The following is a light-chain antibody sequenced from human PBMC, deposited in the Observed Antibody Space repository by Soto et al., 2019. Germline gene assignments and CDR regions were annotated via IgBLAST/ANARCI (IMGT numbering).Light chain of an antibody. CDR3: QQYYSYPQT. CDR1: QGISSY. V-gene: IGKV1-8*01. Sequence: IQMTQSPSSLSASTGDRVTITCRASQGISSYLAWYQQKPGKAPKLLIYAASTLQSGVPSRFSGSGSGTDFTLTISCLQSEDFATYYRQQYYSYPQTFGQGTQVDI. J-gene: IGKJ1*01. CDR2: AAS.